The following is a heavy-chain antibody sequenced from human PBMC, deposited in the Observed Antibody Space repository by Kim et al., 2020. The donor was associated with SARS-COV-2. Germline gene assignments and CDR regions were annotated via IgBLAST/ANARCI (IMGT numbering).Heavy chain of an antibody. CDR2: IYYSGST. J-gene: IGHJ4*02. V-gene: IGHV4-31*03. Sequence: SETLSLTCTVSGGSISSGGYYWSWIRQHPGKGLEWIGYIYYSGSTYYNPSLKSRVTISVDTSKNQFSLKLSSVTAADTAVYYCARGFEDYYGSALDYWGQGTLVTVSS. D-gene: IGHD3-10*01. CDR3: ARGFEDYYGSALDY. CDR1: GGSISSGGYY.